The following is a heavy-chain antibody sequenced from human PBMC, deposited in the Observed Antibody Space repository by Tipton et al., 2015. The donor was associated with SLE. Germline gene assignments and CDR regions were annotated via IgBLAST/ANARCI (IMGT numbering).Heavy chain of an antibody. CDR3: ARASYNWNRPFGY. CDR2: IYYSGST. Sequence: TLSLTCTVSGGSISSSSYYWGWIRQPPGKGLEWIGTIYYSGSTYYNPSLKSRITISVDTSKNQFSLNLSSVTAADTAVYYCARASYNWNRPFGYWGQGTLVTVSS. J-gene: IGHJ4*02. V-gene: IGHV4-39*01. CDR1: GGSISSSSYY. D-gene: IGHD1-20*01.